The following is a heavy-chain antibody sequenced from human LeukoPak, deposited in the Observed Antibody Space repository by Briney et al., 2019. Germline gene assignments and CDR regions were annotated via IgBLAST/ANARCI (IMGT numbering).Heavy chain of an antibody. CDR2: IYTSGST. D-gene: IGHD6-13*01. V-gene: IGHV4-61*02. CDR1: GGSISSGSYY. Sequence: SETLSLTCTVSGGSISSGSYYWSWIRQPAGKGLEWIGRIYTSGSTNYNPSLKSRVTISVDTSKNQFSLMLNSVTAADTAVYYCARESRRIAAAGPSYYTDVWGRGTTVTVSS. CDR3: ARESRRIAAAGPSYYTDV. J-gene: IGHJ6*03.